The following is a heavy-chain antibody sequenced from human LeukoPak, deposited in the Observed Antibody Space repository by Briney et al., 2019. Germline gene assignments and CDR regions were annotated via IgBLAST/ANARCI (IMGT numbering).Heavy chain of an antibody. CDR2: IYHSGST. CDR3: ARLRFTYYYGSGRDYFDY. J-gene: IGHJ4*02. D-gene: IGHD3-10*01. CDR1: GGSISSSNW. V-gene: IGHV4-4*02. Sequence: PSETLSLTCAVSGGSISSSNWWSWVRQPPGKGLEWIGEIYHSGSTNYNPSLKSRVTISVDTSKNQFSLKLSSVTAADTAVYYCARLRFTYYYGSGRDYFDYWGQGTLVTVSS.